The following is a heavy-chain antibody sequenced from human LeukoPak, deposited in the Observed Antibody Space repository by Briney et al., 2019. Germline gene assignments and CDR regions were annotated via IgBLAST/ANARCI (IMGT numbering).Heavy chain of an antibody. Sequence: SETLSLTCTVSGGSISSYYWSWIRQPAGKGLEWIGRIYTSGSTNYNPSLKSRVTMSVDTSKNQFSLKLSSVTAADTAVYYCANGRIVGASDAFDIWGQGTMVTVSS. D-gene: IGHD1-26*01. CDR2: IYTSGST. CDR1: GGSISSYY. CDR3: ANGRIVGASDAFDI. V-gene: IGHV4-4*07. J-gene: IGHJ3*02.